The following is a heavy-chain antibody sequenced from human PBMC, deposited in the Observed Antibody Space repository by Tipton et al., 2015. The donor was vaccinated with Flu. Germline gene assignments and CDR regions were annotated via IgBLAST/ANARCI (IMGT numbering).Heavy chain of an antibody. CDR3: ARGTGDADTYFDS. J-gene: IGHJ4*02. V-gene: IGHV4-34*01. Sequence: TLSLTCAVYGGSFSGYYWTWIRQPPGKGLEWIGEINHSGTTNYNPSLKSQVTVSVDTSKNQFSLKLRSVTAADTAVYYCARGTGDADTYFDSWGQGTLVTVSS. CDR2: INHSGTT. CDR1: GGSFSGYY. D-gene: IGHD1-1*01.